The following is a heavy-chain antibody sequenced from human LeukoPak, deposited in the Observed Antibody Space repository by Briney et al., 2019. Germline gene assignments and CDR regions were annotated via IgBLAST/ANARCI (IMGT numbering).Heavy chain of an antibody. D-gene: IGHD3-16*01. CDR1: GGSISGFY. Sequence: PSETLSLTCTVSGGSISGFYWSWIRQPPGKGLEWIGDIYYSGSTNYNPSLKSRLTISVDTSKNQFSLKLSSVTAADTAVYYCARGRAPFMITFGGVTAGRWFDPWGQGTLVTVSS. J-gene: IGHJ5*02. CDR2: IYYSGST. CDR3: ARGRAPFMITFGGVTAGRWFDP. V-gene: IGHV4-59*12.